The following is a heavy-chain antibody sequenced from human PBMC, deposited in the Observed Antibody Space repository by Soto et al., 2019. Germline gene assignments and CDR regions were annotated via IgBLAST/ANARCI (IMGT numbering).Heavy chain of an antibody. CDR3: AREEAWTSNWFDP. Sequence: QVQLQESGPGLVKPSQTLSLTCTVSGGSISSGDYYWSWIRQPPGKGLEWIGYIYYSGSTYYNPSLKSRVTISVDTSKNQFSRKLISVTAADTAVYYWAREEAWTSNWFDPWGQGTLVTVSS. CDR2: IYYSGST. CDR1: GGSISSGDYY. D-gene: IGHD5-12*01. J-gene: IGHJ5*02. V-gene: IGHV4-30-4*01.